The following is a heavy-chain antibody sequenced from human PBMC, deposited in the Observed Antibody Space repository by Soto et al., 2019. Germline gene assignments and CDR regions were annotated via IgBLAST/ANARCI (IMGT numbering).Heavy chain of an antibody. CDR3: AKEAGGGAAMVTSYFEY. CDR1: GITFSNYV. J-gene: IGHJ4*02. D-gene: IGHD5-18*01. CDR2: ISGSGTST. V-gene: IGHV3-23*01. Sequence: GSLRLSCAASGITFSNYVLSWVRQAPGKGLEWVSSISGSGTSTYYADSVKGRFSISRDTSKSTLYLHMSSLRADDTAIYYCAKEAGGGAAMVTSYFEYWGQGTLVTVSS.